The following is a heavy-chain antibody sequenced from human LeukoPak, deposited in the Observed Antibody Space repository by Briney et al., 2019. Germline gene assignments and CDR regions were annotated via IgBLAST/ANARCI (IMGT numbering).Heavy chain of an antibody. D-gene: IGHD6-13*01. CDR2: IYTSGST. V-gene: IGHV4-4*09. Sequence: PSETLSLTCTVSGASMSNHYWSWIRQPPGKGLEWIGYIYTSGSTNYNPSLKSRVTMSGDTSKTQFSLRLSSVTAADTALYYCASRPGGSTWYGVFDYWSRGTLVTVSS. J-gene: IGHJ4*02. CDR1: GASMSNHY. CDR3: ASRPGGSTWYGVFDY.